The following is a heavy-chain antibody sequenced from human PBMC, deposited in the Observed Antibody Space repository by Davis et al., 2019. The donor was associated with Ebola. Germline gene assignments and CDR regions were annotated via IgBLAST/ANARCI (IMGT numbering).Heavy chain of an antibody. V-gene: IGHV4-38-2*02. CDR2: IYHSGST. Sequence: MPSETLSLTCTVSGYSISSGYYWGWIRQPPGKGLEWIGSIYHSGSTKNNPSLKSRVTISVDTSKNQFSLKLSSVTAADTAVYYCARVLRYYYDSSGYRSTYGMDVWGKGTTVTVSS. CDR1: GYSISSGYY. CDR3: ARVLRYYYDSSGYRSTYGMDV. J-gene: IGHJ6*04. D-gene: IGHD3-22*01.